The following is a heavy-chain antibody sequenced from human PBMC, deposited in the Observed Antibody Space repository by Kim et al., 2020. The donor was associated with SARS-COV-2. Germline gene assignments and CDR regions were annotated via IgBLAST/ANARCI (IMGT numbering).Heavy chain of an antibody. CDR3: ARDYGSGSWYYYYGMDV. J-gene: IGHJ6*02. Sequence: GGSLRLSCTASGFTFSSYEMNWVRQAPGKGLEWVSYISSSGRTIYYADSVKGRFTISRDHAKNSLYLQMNSLRAEDTAVYYCARDYGSGSWYYYYGMDVWGQGTTVPVSS. D-gene: IGHD3-10*01. V-gene: IGHV3-48*03. CDR2: ISSSGRTI. CDR1: GFTFSSYE.